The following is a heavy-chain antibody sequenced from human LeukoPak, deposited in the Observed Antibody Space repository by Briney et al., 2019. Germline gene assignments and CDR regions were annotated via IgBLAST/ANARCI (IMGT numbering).Heavy chain of an antibody. J-gene: IGHJ4*02. V-gene: IGHV1-8*01. CDR2: MNPNSGNT. Sequence: GASVKVSCKASGYTFTSYDINWVRQATGQGLEWMGWMNPNSGNTGYAQKFQGRVTMTRNTSISTAYMELSSLRSEDTAVYYCARGGLLRRIVGATSLGYWGQGTLVTVSS. CDR3: ARGGLLRRIVGATSLGY. D-gene: IGHD1-26*01. CDR1: GYTFTSYD.